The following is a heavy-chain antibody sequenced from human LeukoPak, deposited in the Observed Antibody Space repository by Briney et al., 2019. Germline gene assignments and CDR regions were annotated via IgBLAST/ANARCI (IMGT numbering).Heavy chain of an antibody. CDR1: GFTVSSNY. V-gene: IGHV3-66*01. CDR2: IYSGDST. J-gene: IGHJ4*02. CDR3: ARDEEGYCSGGSCYPRWLD. D-gene: IGHD2-15*01. Sequence: PSGGSLRLSCAASGFTVSSNYMSWVRQAPGKGLEWVAVIYSGDSTDYADSVRGRFAISRDNTKNTLNLQMNSLRVEDTAVYYCARDEEGYCSGGSCYPRWLDWGQGTLVTVSS.